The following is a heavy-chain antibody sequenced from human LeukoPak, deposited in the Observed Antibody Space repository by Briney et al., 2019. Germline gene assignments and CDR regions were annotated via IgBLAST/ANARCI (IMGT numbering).Heavy chain of an antibody. J-gene: IGHJ4*02. CDR3: AKVLVTTPPFDY. Sequence: GSLRLPCAASGFTFSSYAMSWVRQAPGKGLEWVSAISGSGGSTYYADSVKGRFTISRDNSKNTLYLQMNSLRAKDTAVYYCAKVLVTTPPFDYWGQGTLVTVSS. CDR2: ISGSGGST. D-gene: IGHD4-17*01. V-gene: IGHV3-23*01. CDR1: GFTFSSYA.